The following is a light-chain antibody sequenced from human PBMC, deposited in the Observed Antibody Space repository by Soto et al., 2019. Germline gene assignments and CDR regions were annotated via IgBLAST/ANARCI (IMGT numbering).Light chain of an antibody. CDR3: QQSCDTIPKT. V-gene: IGKV1-39*01. CDR1: QSIRKY. J-gene: IGKJ1*01. CDR2: AAS. Sequence: IQMTQSPSSLSSSLFCSVFITCRSSQSIRKYLNWYQHKPGKVPTLLIYAASSLQSGVPSRFSGSGSGTEFTLTITRLQPEDFAPYYCQQSCDTIPKTFGQGTKVDIK.